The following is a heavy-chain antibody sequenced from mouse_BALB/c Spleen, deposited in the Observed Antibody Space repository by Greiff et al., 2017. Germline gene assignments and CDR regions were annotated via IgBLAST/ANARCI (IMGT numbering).Heavy chain of an antibody. J-gene: IGHJ3*01. CDR1: GYAFSSYW. CDR2: IYPGDGDT. D-gene: IGHD1-2*01. V-gene: IGHV1-80*01. Sequence: QVQLQQSGAELVRPGSSVKISCKASGYAFSSYWMNWVKQRPGQGLEWIGQIYPGDGDTNYNGKFKGKATLTADKSSSTAYMQLSSLTSEDSAVYFCARGDYGYWFAYWGQGTLGTVSA. CDR3: ARGDYGYWFAY.